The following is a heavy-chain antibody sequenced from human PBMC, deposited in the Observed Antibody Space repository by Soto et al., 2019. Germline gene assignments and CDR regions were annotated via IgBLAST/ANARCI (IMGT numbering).Heavy chain of an antibody. CDR3: ARVSIKYYYDSSGSFDY. CDR2: ISYDGSNK. D-gene: IGHD3-22*01. J-gene: IGHJ4*02. V-gene: IGHV3-30-3*01. Sequence: LRLSCAASGFTFSSYAMHWVRQSPGQGLEWVAVISYDGSNKYYADSVKGRFTISRDNSKNTLYLQMNSLRAEDTAVYYCARVSIKYYYDSSGSFDYWGQGTLVTVSS. CDR1: GFTFSSYA.